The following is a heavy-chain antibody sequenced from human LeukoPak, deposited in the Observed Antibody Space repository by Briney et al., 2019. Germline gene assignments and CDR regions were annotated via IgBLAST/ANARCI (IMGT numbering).Heavy chain of an antibody. D-gene: IGHD3-22*01. J-gene: IGHJ4*02. V-gene: IGHV3-21*01. CDR3: ARRVSSGYYYRFDY. CDR2: ISSSSYI. Sequence: PGGSLRLSCAASGFTFSSYSMNWVRQAPGKGLEWVSSISSSSYIYYADSVKGRFTISRDNAKNSLYLQMNSLRAEDTAVYYCARRVSSGYYYRFDYWGQGTLVTVSS. CDR1: GFTFSSYS.